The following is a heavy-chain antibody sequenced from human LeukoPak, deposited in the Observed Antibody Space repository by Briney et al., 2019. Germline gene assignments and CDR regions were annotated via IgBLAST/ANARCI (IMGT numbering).Heavy chain of an antibody. Sequence: GGSLRVSCAASGFTFTSYTMNWVRQAPGKGLEWVSYISSSSINKYYADSVKGRFTISRDDAKNSLYLQMNSLRAEDTAVYYCARGGNYCDYWGQGTLGTVSS. J-gene: IGHJ4*02. V-gene: IGHV3-48*01. CDR3: ARGGNYCDY. CDR2: ISSSSINK. CDR1: GFTFTSYT. D-gene: IGHD3-16*01.